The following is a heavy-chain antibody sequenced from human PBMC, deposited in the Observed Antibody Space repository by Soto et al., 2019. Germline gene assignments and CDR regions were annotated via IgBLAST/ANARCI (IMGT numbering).Heavy chain of an antibody. Sequence: GGSLTLSCAASGFTFSSYGMHWVRQAPGKGLEWVAVIWYDGSNKYYADSVKGRFTISRDNSKNTLYLQMNSLRAEDTTVYYCARDTDYSNLRTYFDYWGQGTLVTVSS. CDR2: IWYDGSNK. V-gene: IGHV3-33*01. J-gene: IGHJ4*02. CDR3: ARDTDYSNLRTYFDY. CDR1: GFTFSSYG. D-gene: IGHD4-4*01.